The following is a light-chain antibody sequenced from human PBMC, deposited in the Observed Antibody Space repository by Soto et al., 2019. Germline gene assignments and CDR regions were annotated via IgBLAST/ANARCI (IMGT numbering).Light chain of an antibody. CDR2: GAS. V-gene: IGKV3-20*01. J-gene: IGKJ1*01. CDR1: QSVSSSY. CDR3: QQYGSSPPWT. Sequence: EIVLTQSPGTLSLSPGERATLSCRASQSVSSSYLAWYQQKPGQAPRLLIYGASSRATGIPDRFSGRGSGTDFTLTISRPQPEDFAVYYCQQYGSSPPWTFGQGTKVEIK.